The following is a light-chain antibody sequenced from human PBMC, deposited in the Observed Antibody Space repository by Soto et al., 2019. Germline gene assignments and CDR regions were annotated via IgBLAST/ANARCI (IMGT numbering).Light chain of an antibody. CDR1: QSVSSD. J-gene: IGKJ2*01. CDR2: GAS. CDR3: HQYNNWPPYT. V-gene: IGKV3-15*01. Sequence: EIVMTQSPATLSLSPGERVTLSCRASQSVSSDLAWYQQKPGQAPRLLIYGASTRATGIPARFSGSGSGTEFTLAISSLQYEDFAVYFCHQYNNWPPYTFGQGTKLEIK.